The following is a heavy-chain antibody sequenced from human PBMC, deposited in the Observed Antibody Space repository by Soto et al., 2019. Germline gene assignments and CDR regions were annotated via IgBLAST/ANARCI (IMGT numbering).Heavy chain of an antibody. CDR3: ARSTVVVTALDY. CDR1: GYTFTSYA. CDR2: INAGNGNT. J-gene: IGHJ4*02. D-gene: IGHD2-21*02. Sequence: GASVKVSCKASGYTFTSYAMHWVRQAPGQRLEWMGWINAGNGNTKYSQKFQGRVTITRDTSASTAYMELSSLRSEDTAVYYCARSTVVVTALDYWGPGPLVTVSS. V-gene: IGHV1-3*01.